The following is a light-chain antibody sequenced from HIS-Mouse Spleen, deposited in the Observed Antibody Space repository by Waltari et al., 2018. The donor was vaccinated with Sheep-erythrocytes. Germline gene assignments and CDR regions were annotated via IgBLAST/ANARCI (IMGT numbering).Light chain of an antibody. Sequence: AIQMTQSPSSLSASVADSITITCRASQGIRNDLGWYQQKPGKAPKLLIYAASSLQSGVPSRFSGSGSGTDFTLTISSLQPEDFATYYCLQDYNYPYTFGQGTKLEIK. CDR2: AAS. CDR1: QGIRND. V-gene: IGKV1-6*01. J-gene: IGKJ2*01. CDR3: LQDYNYPYT.